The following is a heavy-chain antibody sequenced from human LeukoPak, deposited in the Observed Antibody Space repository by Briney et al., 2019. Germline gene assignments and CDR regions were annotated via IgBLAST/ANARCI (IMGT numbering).Heavy chain of an antibody. CDR2: ISTYNGNT. J-gene: IGHJ4*02. D-gene: IGHD5-18*01. Sequence: ASVKVSCRSSGYTFTTYGITWVRQAPGQGLEWMGWISTYNGNTNYAQKLQGRVTMTTDTSTSTAYMELRSRRSDDTAMYYCARDRMDTGTYLDYWGQGTLVTVSS. V-gene: IGHV1-18*01. CDR1: GYTFTTYG. CDR3: ARDRMDTGTYLDY.